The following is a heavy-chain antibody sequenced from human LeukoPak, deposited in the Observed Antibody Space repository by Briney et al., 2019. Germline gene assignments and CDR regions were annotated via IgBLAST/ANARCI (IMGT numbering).Heavy chain of an antibody. V-gene: IGHV3-33*01. J-gene: IGHJ4*02. Sequence: PGGSLRLSCTTSGFTFSDYGMHWVRQAPGKGLEWVAVIWYDGSKKYYSDSVKGRFTVSRDNSKNTLSLQMNSLRAEDTAVYYCVEDSGGYYFDYWGQGTLVTVSS. CDR2: IWYDGSKK. CDR3: VEDSGGYYFDY. CDR1: GFTFSDYG. D-gene: IGHD3-22*01.